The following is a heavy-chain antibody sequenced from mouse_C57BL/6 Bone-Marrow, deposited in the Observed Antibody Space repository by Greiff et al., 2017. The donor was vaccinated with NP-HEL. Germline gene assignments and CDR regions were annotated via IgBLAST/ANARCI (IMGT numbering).Heavy chain of an antibody. V-gene: IGHV1-26*01. CDR2: INPNNGGT. D-gene: IGHD2-5*01. Sequence: VQLQQPGPELVKPGASVKISCKASGYTFTDYYMNWVKQSHGKSLEWIGDINPNNGGTSYNQKFKGKATLTVDKSSSTAYMELRSLTSEDSAVYYCARGAYYSNYVAYWGQGTLVTVSA. CDR1: GYTFTDYY. CDR3: ARGAYYSNYVAY. J-gene: IGHJ3*01.